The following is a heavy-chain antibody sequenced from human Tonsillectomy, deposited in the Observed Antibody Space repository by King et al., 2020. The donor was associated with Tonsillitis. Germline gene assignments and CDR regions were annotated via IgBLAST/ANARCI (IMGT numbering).Heavy chain of an antibody. D-gene: IGHD6-13*01. V-gene: IGHV3-33*08. CDR1: GFTFSSYG. CDR3: ASSAGTFSYHYYMDV. J-gene: IGHJ6*03. Sequence: QVQLVESGGGVVQPGRSLRLSCAASGFTFSSYGMHWVRQAPGKGLEWVAVIWHDGSNKYYADSVKGRFTISRDNSKNTLYLQMNRLRAEDTAVYYCASSAGTFSYHYYMDVWGRGTTVTVSS. CDR2: IWHDGSNK.